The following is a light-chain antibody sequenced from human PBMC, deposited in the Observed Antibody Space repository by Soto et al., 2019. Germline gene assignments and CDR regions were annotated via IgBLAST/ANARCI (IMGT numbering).Light chain of an antibody. CDR1: QSVSSSY. CDR3: QQYGSSSYT. CDR2: GAS. V-gene: IGKV3-20*01. J-gene: IGKJ2*01. Sequence: EIVLTQSPGTLSLSPGERATLSCRASQSVSSSYLAWYQQKPGQAPRLLIYGASSRATGIPDRFSGSGSGTDFTLTISRLETEDFAVYYLQQYGSSSYTFGQGTKLEIK.